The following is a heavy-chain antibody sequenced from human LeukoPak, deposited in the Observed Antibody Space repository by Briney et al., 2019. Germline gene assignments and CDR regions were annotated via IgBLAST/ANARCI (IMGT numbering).Heavy chain of an antibody. V-gene: IGHV1-69*13. CDR1: GGTFSSYA. CDR2: IIPTFGTA. Sequence: SVKVSCKASGGTFSSYAISWVRQAPGQGLEWMGRIIPTFGTANYAQKFQGRVTITADESTSTAYMELSSLRSEDTAVYYCARDLKPYNWKLLSHMDVWGKGTTVTVSS. CDR3: ARDLKPYNWKLLSHMDV. J-gene: IGHJ6*03. D-gene: IGHD1-20*01.